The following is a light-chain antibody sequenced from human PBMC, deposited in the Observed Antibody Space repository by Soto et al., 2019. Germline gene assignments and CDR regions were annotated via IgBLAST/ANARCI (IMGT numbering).Light chain of an antibody. CDR1: LSVSSNY. Sequence: EIVLTQSPGTLSLSPGERATLSCRASLSVSSNYVAWYQQKPGQAPRLLIYDASNRATGIPARFSGSGSGTDFTLTISSLEPDDFAVYYCQQRADWPITFGQGTRLEIK. CDR3: QQRADWPIT. V-gene: IGKV3D-20*02. CDR2: DAS. J-gene: IGKJ5*01.